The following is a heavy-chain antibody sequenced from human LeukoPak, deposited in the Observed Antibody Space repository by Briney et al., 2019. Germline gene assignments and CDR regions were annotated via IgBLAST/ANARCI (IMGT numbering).Heavy chain of an antibody. CDR1: GGSISSSSYY. V-gene: IGHV4-39*07. CDR3: ARGGYYDFWSGKIPPPDY. D-gene: IGHD3-3*01. J-gene: IGHJ4*02. Sequence: PSETLSLTCTVSGGSISSSSYYWGWIHQPPGKGLEWIGSIYYSGSTYYNPSLKSRVTISVDTSKNQFSLKLSSVTAADTAVYYCARGGYYDFWSGKIPPPDYWGQGTLVTVSS. CDR2: IYYSGST.